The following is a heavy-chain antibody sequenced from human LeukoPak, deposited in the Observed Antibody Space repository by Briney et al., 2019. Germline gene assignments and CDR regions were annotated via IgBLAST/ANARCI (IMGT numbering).Heavy chain of an antibody. D-gene: IGHD1-26*01. Sequence: GGSLRLSCAASGFTFSSYWMHWVRQAPGKGLVWVSRINSDGSSTSYADSVKGRFTISRDNSKNTLYLQMNSLRAEDTAVYYCAGALSGRIYYVYAFDIWGQGTMVTVSS. CDR1: GFTFSSYW. CDR2: INSDGSST. CDR3: AGALSGRIYYVYAFDI. J-gene: IGHJ3*02. V-gene: IGHV3-74*01.